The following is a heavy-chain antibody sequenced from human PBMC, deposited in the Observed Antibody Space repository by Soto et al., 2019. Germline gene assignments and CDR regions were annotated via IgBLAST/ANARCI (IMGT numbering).Heavy chain of an antibody. J-gene: IGHJ4*02. CDR2: INPNSGGT. Sequence: XSVKVSCKASVYTFTCYYMHWVRQAPGQGLEWMGWINPNSGGTNYAQKFQGWVTMTRDTSISTAYMELSRLRSDDTAVYYCARDREARGYYFDYWGQGTLVTVSS. CDR1: VYTFTCYY. CDR3: ARDREARGYYFDY. D-gene: IGHD1-26*01. V-gene: IGHV1-2*04.